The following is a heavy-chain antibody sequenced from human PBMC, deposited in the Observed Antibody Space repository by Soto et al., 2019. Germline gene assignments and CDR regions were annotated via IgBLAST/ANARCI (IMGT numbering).Heavy chain of an antibody. CDR1: ELTSITYL. V-gene: IGHV3-30*04. Sequence: QVQLVESGGGLAQPGSSLGSSVAPPELTSITYLMHWARQAPGKGLEWVAVISYDGRVKYYVDSVKGRFTISRDDSKNTLYLQMNSLRVDDTAVYYCARDFIVGAPDYFDYWGQGTLVTVSS. J-gene: IGHJ4*02. D-gene: IGHD1-26*01. CDR3: ARDFIVGAPDYFDY. CDR2: ISYDGRVK.